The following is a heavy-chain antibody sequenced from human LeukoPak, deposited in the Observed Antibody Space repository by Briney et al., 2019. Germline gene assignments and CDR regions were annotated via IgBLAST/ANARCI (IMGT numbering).Heavy chain of an antibody. J-gene: IGHJ3*02. Sequence: SETLSLTCTGSGGSISSYYWSWIRQPPGKGLEWIGYIYYSGSTNYNPSLKSRVTISVDTSKNQFSLKLSSVTAADTAVYYCATGYYDSSGYYPPDAFDIWGQGTMVTVST. V-gene: IGHV4-59*01. CDR2: IYYSGST. D-gene: IGHD3-22*01. CDR1: GGSISSYY. CDR3: ATGYYDSSGYYPPDAFDI.